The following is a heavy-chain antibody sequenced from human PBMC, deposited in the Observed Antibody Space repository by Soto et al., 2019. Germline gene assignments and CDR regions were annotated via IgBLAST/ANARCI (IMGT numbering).Heavy chain of an antibody. CDR1: GFTFGDYA. J-gene: IGHJ6*03. V-gene: IGHV3-49*03. Sequence: SLRLSCTASGFTFGDYAMSWFRQAPGKGLEWVGFIRSKAYGGTTEYAASVKGRFTISRDDSKSIAYLQMNSLKTEDTAVYYCTRVYYDILTGYSLYYMDVWGKGTTVTVSS. CDR2: IRSKAYGGTT. CDR3: TRVYYDILTGYSLYYMDV. D-gene: IGHD3-9*01.